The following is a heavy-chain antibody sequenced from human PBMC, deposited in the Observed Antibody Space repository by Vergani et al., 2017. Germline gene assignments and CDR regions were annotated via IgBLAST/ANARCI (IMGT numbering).Heavy chain of an antibody. CDR2: ISSSSSYI. D-gene: IGHD1-26*01. V-gene: IGHV3-21*01. J-gene: IGHJ4*02. CDR1: GFTFSSYS. CDR3: ARQPEWELPYYFDY. Sequence: VQLVESGGGLVKPGGSLRLSCAASGFTFSSYSMNWVRQAPGKGLEWVSSISSSSSYIYYADSVKGRFTISRDNAKNSLYLQMNSLRAEDTAVYYCARQPEWELPYYFDYWGQGTLVTVSS.